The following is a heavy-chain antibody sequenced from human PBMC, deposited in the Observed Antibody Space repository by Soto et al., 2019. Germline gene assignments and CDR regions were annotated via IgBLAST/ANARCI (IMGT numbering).Heavy chain of an antibody. J-gene: IGHJ4*02. V-gene: IGHV4-34*01. CDR3: ARTRATPASRNLDY. Sequence: PSETLSLTCAVYGGSFSGYYWSWVRQSPGKGLEWIGEINPTGGTNYNPSLKSRVTISVDTSKDQFSLRLSSVTAADTAVYYCARTRATPASRNLDYWGQGTLVTVSS. CDR2: INPTGGT. D-gene: IGHD1-1*01. CDR1: GGSFSGYY.